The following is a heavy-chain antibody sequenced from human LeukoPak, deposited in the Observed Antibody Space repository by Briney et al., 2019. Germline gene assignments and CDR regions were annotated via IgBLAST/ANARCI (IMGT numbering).Heavy chain of an antibody. J-gene: IGHJ5*02. D-gene: IGHD1-26*01. V-gene: IGHV3-74*01. CDR3: TRRRAVGGFDP. Sequence: GGSLRLSCAASGISFSNYWMHWVRQAPGKGLVWVSRIKSDGSSTSYADSVKGRFTISRDNAKNTLYLQMNSLRAEDTAVYYCTRRRAVGGFDPWGQGALVTVSS. CDR2: IKSDGSST. CDR1: GISFSNYW.